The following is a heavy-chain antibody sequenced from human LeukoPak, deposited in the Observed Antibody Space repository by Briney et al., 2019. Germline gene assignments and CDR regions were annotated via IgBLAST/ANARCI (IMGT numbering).Heavy chain of an antibody. CDR1: GFTFSSYE. J-gene: IGHJ4*02. V-gene: IGHV3-48*03. CDR2: ISSSGSTI. D-gene: IGHD3-10*01. Sequence: GGSLRLSCAASGFTFSSYEMSWVRQAPGKGLEWVSYISSSGSTIYYADSVKGRFTISRDNAKNSLYLQMNSLRSEDTAVYYCARDGYYYGSGSYLPDWGQGTLVTVSS. CDR3: ARDGYYYGSGSYLPD.